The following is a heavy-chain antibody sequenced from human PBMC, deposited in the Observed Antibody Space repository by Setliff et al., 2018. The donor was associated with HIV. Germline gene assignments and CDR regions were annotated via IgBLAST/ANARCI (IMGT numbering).Heavy chain of an antibody. D-gene: IGHD3-3*01. Sequence: PGGSLRLSCAASGFTFSFHAMTWVRQAPGKGLEWVSGINGDGDSTYYADSVKGRFTISRDNAKNTLYLQMNSLRAEDTAVYYCARESMYYNFWSGYYPKQWFDPWGQGTLVTVSS. J-gene: IGHJ5*02. CDR1: GFTFSFHA. V-gene: IGHV3-23*01. CDR2: INGDGDST. CDR3: ARESMYYNFWSGYYPKQWFDP.